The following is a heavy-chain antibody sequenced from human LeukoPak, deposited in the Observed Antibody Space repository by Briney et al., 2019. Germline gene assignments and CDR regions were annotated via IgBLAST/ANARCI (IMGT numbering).Heavy chain of an antibody. J-gene: IGHJ6*02. D-gene: IGHD3-3*01. V-gene: IGHV1-8*02. CDR1: GYTFTGYY. CDR3: ARGPNYDFWSGYLSYYYYYGMDV. Sequence: ASVKVSCKASGYTFTGYYMHWVRQAPGQGLEWMGWMNPNSGNTGYAQKFQGRVTMTRNTSISTAYMELSSLRSEDTAVYYCARGPNYDFWSGYLSYYYYYGMDVWGQGTTVTVSS. CDR2: MNPNSGNT.